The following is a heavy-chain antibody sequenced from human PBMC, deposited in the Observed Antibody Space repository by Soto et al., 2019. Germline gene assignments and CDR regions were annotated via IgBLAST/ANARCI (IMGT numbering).Heavy chain of an antibody. Sequence: GGSLRLSCAASGFTFSSYGMHWVRQAPGKGLEWVAVISYDGSNKYYADSVKGRFTISRDNSKNTLYLQMNSLRAEDTAVYYCAMGYSSGWYFDYWGQGTLVTVSS. J-gene: IGHJ4*02. V-gene: IGHV3-30*03. D-gene: IGHD6-19*01. CDR2: ISYDGSNK. CDR3: AMGYSSGWYFDY. CDR1: GFTFSSYG.